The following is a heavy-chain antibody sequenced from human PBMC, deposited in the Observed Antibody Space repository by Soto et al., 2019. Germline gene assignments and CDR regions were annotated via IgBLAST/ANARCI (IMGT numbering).Heavy chain of an antibody. Sequence: SQTHRLTYTVEEGSIIDYDCTCILKTPRKGLQWIGQINHSGSAYYNPSLKSRVTISVHTSNSQFSLELSSVTAADTAVYYCARGLITGSRYAGVWYCFDSWGQGTQVTVSS. D-gene: IGHD6-13*01. CDR3: ARGLITGSRYAGVWYCFDS. V-gene: IGHV4-34*01. CDR2: INHSGSA. J-gene: IGHJ4*02. CDR1: EGSIIDYD.